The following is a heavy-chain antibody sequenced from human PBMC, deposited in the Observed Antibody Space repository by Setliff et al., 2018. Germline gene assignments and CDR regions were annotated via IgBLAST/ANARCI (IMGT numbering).Heavy chain of an antibody. CDR2: IHHSGKA. J-gene: IGHJ5*02. CDR3: ARAHTWSLPNDNSGYPGWFDP. D-gene: IGHD3-22*01. Sequence: SETLSLTCAVSGFSISSGYYWGWIRQPPGKGLEWIVNIHHSGKAYYNPSLKSRVTMSVDTFKNHVSLKLCSVTAADTAVYYCARAHTWSLPNDNSGYPGWFDPWGQGTLVTVSS. CDR1: GFSISSGYY. V-gene: IGHV4-38-2*01.